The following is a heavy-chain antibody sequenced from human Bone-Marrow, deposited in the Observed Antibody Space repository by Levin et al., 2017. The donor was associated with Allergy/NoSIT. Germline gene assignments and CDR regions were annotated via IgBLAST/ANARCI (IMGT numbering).Heavy chain of an antibody. J-gene: IGHJ6*03. CDR1: GGSISSGRYY. V-gene: IGHV4-61*02. CDR2: IYTTGST. Sequence: SQTLSLTCSVSGGSISSGRYYFTWVRQSAGKGLEWIGRIYTTGSTNYNPSLESRVTISRDTFKKEVYLTLSSVTAADTAVYYCARDRLASLYYYSLDVWGRGTTVIVSS. CDR3: ARDRLASLYYYSLDV.